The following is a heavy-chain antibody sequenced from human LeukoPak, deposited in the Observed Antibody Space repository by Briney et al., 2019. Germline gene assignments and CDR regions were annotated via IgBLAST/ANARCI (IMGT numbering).Heavy chain of an antibody. D-gene: IGHD3-16*02. Sequence: GESLKISCKGSGYSFTSYWIGWVRQMPGRGLEWMGIIYPGDSDTRYSPSFQGQVTISADKSISTAYLQWSSLKASDTAMYYCARPALGELSPDAFDIWGQGAMVTVSS. CDR1: GYSFTSYW. V-gene: IGHV5-51*01. J-gene: IGHJ3*02. CDR2: IYPGDSDT. CDR3: ARPALGELSPDAFDI.